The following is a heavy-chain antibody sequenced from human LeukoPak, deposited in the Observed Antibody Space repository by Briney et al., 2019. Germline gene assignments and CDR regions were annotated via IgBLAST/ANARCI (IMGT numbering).Heavy chain of an antibody. Sequence: SETLSLTCTVSGGSISSSSYYWGWIRQPPGKGLEWIGSINYSGSTYYNPSLKSRVTISVDTSKNQFSLKLSSVTAAYTAVYYCARHALNYDILTGYSKQWYFDYWGQGTLVTVSS. CDR3: ARHALNYDILTGYSKQWYFDY. D-gene: IGHD3-9*01. J-gene: IGHJ4*02. CDR1: GGSISSSSYY. V-gene: IGHV4-39*01. CDR2: INYSGST.